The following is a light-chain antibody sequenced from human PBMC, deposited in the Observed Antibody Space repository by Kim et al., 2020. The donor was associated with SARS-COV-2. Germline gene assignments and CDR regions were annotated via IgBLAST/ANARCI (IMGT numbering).Light chain of an antibody. CDR2: KAS. V-gene: IGKV1-5*03. Sequence: DIQMTQSPSTLSASVGDRVTITCRASQTVTTWLAWYQQKPGKAPKLLIHKASSLQSGVPSRFSGSGSGTEFTLTIRSLQPDDFGTYYCQQYNDFPYTFGQGTKLEI. J-gene: IGKJ2*01. CDR3: QQYNDFPYT. CDR1: QTVTTW.